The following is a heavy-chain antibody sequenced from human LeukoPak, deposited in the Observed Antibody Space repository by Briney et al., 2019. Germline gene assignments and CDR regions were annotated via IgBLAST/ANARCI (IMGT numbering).Heavy chain of an antibody. Sequence: GGSLRLSCAASGFTFSDYAMNWVRQAPGKGLEWVSYIRSTSSNMYYADSVKGRFTISRDNGKNSLYLQMNSLRDEGTAVYYCARSFDIWGQGTMVTVSS. J-gene: IGHJ3*02. CDR2: IRSTSSNM. CDR3: ARSFDI. V-gene: IGHV3-48*02. CDR1: GFTFSDYA.